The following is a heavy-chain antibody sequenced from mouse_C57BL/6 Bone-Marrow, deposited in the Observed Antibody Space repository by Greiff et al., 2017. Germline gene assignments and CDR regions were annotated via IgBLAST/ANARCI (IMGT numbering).Heavy chain of an antibody. D-gene: IGHD3-1*01. CDR2: IYPGDGDT. CDR1: GYAFSSSW. V-gene: IGHV1-82*01. CDR3: ARGGSANRAVIVDY. J-gene: IGHJ4*01. Sequence: VQLQQSGPELVKPGASVKISCKASGYAFSSSWMNWVKQRPGKGLEWIGRIYPGDGDTNYNGKFKGKATLTADKSSSTAYMQLSSLTSEDSAVYVCARGGSANRAVIVDYWGQGTSVTVSS.